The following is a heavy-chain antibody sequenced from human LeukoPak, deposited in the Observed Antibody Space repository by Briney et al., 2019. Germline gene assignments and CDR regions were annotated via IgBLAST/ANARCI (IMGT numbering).Heavy chain of an antibody. CDR1: TFTFGDYP. V-gene: IGHV3-49*04. Sequence: GGSLRLSCTSATFTFGDYPLSWVRQAPGRGLKWITFIKTKPFGGTSEYAASVKGRFTFSRDDSKNIAYLQMNRLNTEDTAVYYCTRHQSPYLDAFDVWGQGTMVTVAS. CDR2: IKTKPFGGTS. CDR3: TRHQSPYLDAFDV. D-gene: IGHD2-2*01. J-gene: IGHJ3*01.